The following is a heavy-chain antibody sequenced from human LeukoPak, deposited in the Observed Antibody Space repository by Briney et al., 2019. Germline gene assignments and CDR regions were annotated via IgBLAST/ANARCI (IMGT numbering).Heavy chain of an antibody. CDR2: ISSSSTYI. D-gene: IGHD1-1*01. V-gene: IGHV3-21*01. Sequence: PGGSLRLSCAAFGFPFSSYTMNWVRQAPGKGLEWVSSISSSSTYIYYADSGEGRFTISRDNAKNSLYLQMNSLRAEDTAFYYCAREAYNAFDYWARGTLVTVSS. CDR1: GFPFSSYT. CDR3: AREAYNAFDY. J-gene: IGHJ4*02.